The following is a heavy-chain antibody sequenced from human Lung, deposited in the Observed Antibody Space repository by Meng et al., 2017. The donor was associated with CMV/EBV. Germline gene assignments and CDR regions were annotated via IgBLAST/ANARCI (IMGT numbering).Heavy chain of an antibody. Sequence: SETLSLXXAVYGGSFSGYYWSWIRQPPGKGLEWIGEINHSGSTNYNPFLKSRVTISVDTSKNQFPLKLSSVTAADTAVYYCARLRFLEWLPLDAFDIWGQETLVTVSS. V-gene: IGHV4-34*01. J-gene: IGHJ3*02. CDR3: ARLRFLEWLPLDAFDI. D-gene: IGHD3-3*01. CDR1: GGSFSGYY. CDR2: INHSGST.